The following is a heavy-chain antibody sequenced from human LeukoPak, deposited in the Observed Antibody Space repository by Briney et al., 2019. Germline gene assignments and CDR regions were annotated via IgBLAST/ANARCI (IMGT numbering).Heavy chain of an antibody. CDR1: GFTVSSNY. Sequence: GGSLRLSCAASGFTVSSNYMSWVRQAPGKGLEWVSVIYSGGSTYYADSLKGRFTISRDNSKNTVFLQTNSLRADDTAVYYCARGIILTATGGLVLDYWGQGTLVTVSS. CDR3: ARGIILTATGGLVLDY. J-gene: IGHJ4*02. D-gene: IGHD3-9*01. V-gene: IGHV3-53*01. CDR2: IYSGGST.